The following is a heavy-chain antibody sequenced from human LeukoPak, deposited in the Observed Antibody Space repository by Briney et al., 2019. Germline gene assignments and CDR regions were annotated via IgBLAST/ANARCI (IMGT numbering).Heavy chain of an antibody. V-gene: IGHV4-39*01. J-gene: IGHJ4*02. CDR2: IYYSGST. CDR1: GGSISSSSYH. Sequence: SETLSLTCTVSGGSISSSSYHWGWIRQPPGKGLEWIGSIYYSGSTSYSPSLKSRVTISVDTSKNQFSLKLSSVTAADTAVYYCARHESIVVVVAARGFDYWGQGTLVTVSS. D-gene: IGHD2-15*01. CDR3: ARHESIVVVVAARGFDY.